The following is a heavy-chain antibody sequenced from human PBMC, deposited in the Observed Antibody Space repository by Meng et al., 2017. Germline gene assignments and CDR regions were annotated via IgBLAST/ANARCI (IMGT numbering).Heavy chain of an antibody. D-gene: IGHD3-22*01. V-gene: IGHV3-30*04. CDR1: GFTFSSYA. CDR3: ARGSVVISAELSYYGMDV. CDR2: ISYDGSNK. Sequence: GESLKISCAASGFTFSSYAMHWVRQAPGKGLEWVAVISYDGSNKYYADSVKGRFTISRDNSKNTLYLQMNSLRAEDTAVYYCARGSVVISAELSYYGMDVWGQGNTVT. J-gene: IGHJ6*01.